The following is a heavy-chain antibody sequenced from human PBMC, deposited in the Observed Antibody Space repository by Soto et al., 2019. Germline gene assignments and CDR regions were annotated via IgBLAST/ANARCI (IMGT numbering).Heavy chain of an antibody. J-gene: IGHJ4*02. Sequence: QVQLVESGGGVVQPGMSLRLSCAASGFTFSRYAIHWVRQAPGKGLEWLALISYDASNKYYADSVKGRFTISRDNSKNTLYLQVNSLGAEETAVYYCARGYSSSSAAFDYWGQGTLVTVSS. CDR1: GFTFSRYA. CDR2: ISYDASNK. CDR3: ARGYSSSSAAFDY. D-gene: IGHD6-13*01. V-gene: IGHV3-30-3*01.